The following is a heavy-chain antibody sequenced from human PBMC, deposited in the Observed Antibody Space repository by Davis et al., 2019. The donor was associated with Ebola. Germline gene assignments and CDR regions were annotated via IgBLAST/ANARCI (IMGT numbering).Heavy chain of an antibody. V-gene: IGHV4-39*01. D-gene: IGHD3-3*01. CDR3: ARQPLTAATFEC. J-gene: IGHJ1*01. CDR2: IYHNGSS. CDR1: GGSISSSSYY. Sequence: SETLSLTCTVSGGSISSSSYYWGWIRQPPGKGLQWIGSIYHNGSSKFNASLKSRVTMSVDTSKNQFSLKLTSVTAADTAVYYCARQPLTAATFECWGQGTLVTVSS.